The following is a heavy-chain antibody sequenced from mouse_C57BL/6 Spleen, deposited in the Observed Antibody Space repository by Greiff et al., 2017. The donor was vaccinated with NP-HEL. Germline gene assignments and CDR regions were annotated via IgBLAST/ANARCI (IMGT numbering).Heavy chain of an antibody. D-gene: IGHD1-1*02. J-gene: IGHJ2*01. V-gene: IGHV1-69*01. CDR1: GYTFTSYW. Sequence: VQLQQSGAELVMPGASVKLSCKASGYTFTSYWMHWVKQRPGQGLEWIGEIDPSDSYTNYNQKFKGKSTLTVDKSSSTAYMQLSSLTSEDSAVYYCARRVEYYFDDWGQGTTLTVSS. CDR3: ARRVEYYFDD. CDR2: IDPSDSYT.